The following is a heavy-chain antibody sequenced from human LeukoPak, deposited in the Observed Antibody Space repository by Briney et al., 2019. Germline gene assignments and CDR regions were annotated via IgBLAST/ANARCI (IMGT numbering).Heavy chain of an antibody. J-gene: IGHJ4*02. CDR3: ARHYGGNSGGFDY. CDR2: ISPNSGGT. CDR1: GYTFAGYY. Sequence: ASVKVSRKASGYTFAGYYMHWLRQAPGEGLQWMGWISPNSGGTHYAQKFQDRVTMTRDTSISTAFMELNRLRSDDTAVYYCARHYGGNSGGFDYWGQGTLVTVSS. D-gene: IGHD4-23*01. V-gene: IGHV1-2*02.